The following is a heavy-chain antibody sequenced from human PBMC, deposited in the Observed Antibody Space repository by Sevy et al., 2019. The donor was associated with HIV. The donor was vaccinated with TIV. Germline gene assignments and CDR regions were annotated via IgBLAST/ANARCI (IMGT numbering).Heavy chain of an antibody. Sequence: GGSLRLSCAVSGFRFNTYVMSWVRQAPGKGLEWVSSISASGGYTYYADSVKGRFAISRDNSKNTVDLQMNSLRAEDMALYYCAKGTTSGYFPWGQGTLVTVSS. CDR1: GFRFNTYV. D-gene: IGHD3-3*01. CDR2: ISASGGYT. CDR3: AKGTTSGYFP. V-gene: IGHV3-23*01. J-gene: IGHJ5*02.